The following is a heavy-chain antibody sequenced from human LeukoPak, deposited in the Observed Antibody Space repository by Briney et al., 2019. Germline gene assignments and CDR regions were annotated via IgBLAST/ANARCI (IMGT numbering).Heavy chain of an antibody. CDR2: IYYSGST. CDR1: GGSISSSSYY. Sequence: SETLSLTCTVSGGSISSSSYYWGWIRQPPGKGLEWIGSIYYSGSTYYNPSLKSRVTISVDTSKNQFSLKLSSVTAADTAVYYCARVGDSSGYYYSYYYYGMDVWGQGTTVTVSS. D-gene: IGHD3-22*01. V-gene: IGHV4-39*07. CDR3: ARVGDSSGYYYSYYYYGMDV. J-gene: IGHJ6*02.